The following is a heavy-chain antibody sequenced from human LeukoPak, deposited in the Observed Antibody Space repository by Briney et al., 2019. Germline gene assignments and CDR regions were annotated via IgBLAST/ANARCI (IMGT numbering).Heavy chain of an antibody. V-gene: IGHV4-59*01. J-gene: IGHJ4*02. CDR2: IYYSGST. CDR3: ARGYYDFWSGYFDY. Sequence: SETLTLTCTVSGGSISSYYWSWTRQPPGKGLEWLGYIYYSGSTNYNPSLKSRVTISVDTSKNQFSLKLSSVTAADTAVYYCARGYYDFWSGYFDYWGQGTLVTVSS. D-gene: IGHD3-3*01. CDR1: GGSISSYY.